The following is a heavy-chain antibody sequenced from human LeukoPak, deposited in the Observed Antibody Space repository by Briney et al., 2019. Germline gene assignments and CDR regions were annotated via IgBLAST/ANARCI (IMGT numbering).Heavy chain of an antibody. V-gene: IGHV4-31*03. D-gene: IGHD6-13*01. CDR3: ARVGFLGIAARWFDP. J-gene: IGHJ5*02. Sequence: SQTLSLTCTVSGGSISSGGYYWSWIRQHPGKGLEWIGYIYYSGSTNYNPSLKSRVTISVDTSKNQFSLKLSSVTAADTAVYYCARVGFLGIAARWFDPWGQGTLVTVSS. CDR2: IYYSGST. CDR1: GGSISSGGYY.